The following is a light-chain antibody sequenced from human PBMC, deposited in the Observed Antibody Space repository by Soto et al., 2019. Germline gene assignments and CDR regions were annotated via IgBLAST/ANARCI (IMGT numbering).Light chain of an antibody. CDR2: TTS. CDR3: QQSFTTPYT. V-gene: IGKV1-39*01. Sequence: DIQMTQSPSSLSASVGVRVTITCRASQTIAMYVNWFQQKPGKAPKPLIYTTSSLQSGVPPRFSGSGSETDFTLTISRLQPEDSATYDCQQSFTTPYTFGQGTKLEIK. J-gene: IGKJ2*01. CDR1: QTIAMY.